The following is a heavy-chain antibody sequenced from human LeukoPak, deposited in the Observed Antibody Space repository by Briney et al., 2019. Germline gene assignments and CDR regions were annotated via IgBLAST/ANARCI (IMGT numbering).Heavy chain of an antibody. Sequence: GGSLRLSCAASGFTFSSYGMSWVRQAPGKGLDWVSAISGSAVITFYADSVKGRFTISRDNSKNTVYLEMNKLRAEDTAVYYCAKSRFSGINDAFDIWGQGSLVTVSS. J-gene: IGHJ3*02. CDR2: ISGSAVIT. V-gene: IGHV3-23*01. CDR1: GFTFSSYG. CDR3: AKSRFSGINDAFDI. D-gene: IGHD6-19*01.